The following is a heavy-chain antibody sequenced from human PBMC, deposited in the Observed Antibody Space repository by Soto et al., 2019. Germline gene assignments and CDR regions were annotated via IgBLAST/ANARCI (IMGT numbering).Heavy chain of an antibody. CDR2: INAGNGNT. Sequence: GASVKVSCKTSGYTFTSYAMHWVRQAPGQRLEWMGWINAGNGNTKYSQKFQGRVTITRDTSASTAYMELSSLRSEDTAVYYCARDLAVPAAPQYYFDYWGQGTLVTVSS. CDR1: GYTFTSYA. V-gene: IGHV1-3*01. CDR3: ARDLAVPAAPQYYFDY. D-gene: IGHD2-2*01. J-gene: IGHJ4*02.